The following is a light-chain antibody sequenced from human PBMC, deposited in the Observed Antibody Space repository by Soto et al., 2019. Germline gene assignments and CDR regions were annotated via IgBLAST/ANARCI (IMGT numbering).Light chain of an antibody. CDR2: ASS. CDR1: QSISSN. Sequence: DIPMTQSPASLSASLGDRVTITCPASQSISSNLNWYKQKPGKAPKLLIYASSSSESLVQSRFSGSGYGTELNLNISRRQPDYCATYYVQQSYSNPLTFVGGTKVYIK. CDR3: QQSYSNPLT. V-gene: IGKV1-39*01. J-gene: IGKJ4*01.